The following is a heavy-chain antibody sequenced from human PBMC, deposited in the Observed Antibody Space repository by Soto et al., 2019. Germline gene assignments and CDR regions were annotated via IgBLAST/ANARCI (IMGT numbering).Heavy chain of an antibody. J-gene: IGHJ4*02. Sequence: SETLSLTCTVSESSISSGYYWGWIRQPPGKGLEWIGSAYHSGSAYYETSLKSRVTISVDMSRNQFSLKLSSVTAADTAVYFCARGGPYSSSLYYFDYWGQGTLVT. CDR3: ARGGPYSSSLYYFDY. CDR2: AYHSGSA. D-gene: IGHD6-13*01. V-gene: IGHV4-38-2*02. CDR1: ESSISSGYY.